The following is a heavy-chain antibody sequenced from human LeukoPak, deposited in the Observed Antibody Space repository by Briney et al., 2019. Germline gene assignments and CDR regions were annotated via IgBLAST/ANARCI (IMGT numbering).Heavy chain of an antibody. V-gene: IGHV3-30*02. D-gene: IGHD6-13*01. CDR1: GFSFSSYC. J-gene: IGHJ3*02. Sequence: GGSLRLSCAVSGFSFSSYCMHWVRQAPGKGLEGVAFIRYDGSNKYYADSVKRRFSISRHNSKNRLYLQMNSMRAEDTAVYYCARGGGISAAWLVAFDIWGKGTMVTVSS. CDR2: IRYDGSNK. CDR3: ARGGGISAAWLVAFDI.